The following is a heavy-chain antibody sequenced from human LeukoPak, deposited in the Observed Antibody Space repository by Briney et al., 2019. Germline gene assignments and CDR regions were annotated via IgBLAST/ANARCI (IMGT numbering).Heavy chain of an antibody. Sequence: SGPTLAHPTPPLTLTFTFSGFSVSSRGVGVGWIRQPPVKALEGLALIYWNGDIRYSRSLTSSLTITKDTSKNQVVLTMTNMDPVDTATYYCAHPLEVQWLVAFDSWGQGTLVTVSS. CDR2: IYWNGDI. D-gene: IGHD6-19*01. V-gene: IGHV2-5*01. CDR3: AHPLEVQWLVAFDS. CDR1: GFSVSSRGVG. J-gene: IGHJ4*02.